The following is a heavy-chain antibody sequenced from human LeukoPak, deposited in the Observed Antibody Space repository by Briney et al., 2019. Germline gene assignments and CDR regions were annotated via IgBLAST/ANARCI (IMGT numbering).Heavy chain of an antibody. J-gene: IGHJ4*02. D-gene: IGHD2-2*01. CDR1: GFTFSSYG. CDR2: IRYDGSNK. CDR3: ARDRYESYQLLCRWGQQLVGPTYFDY. V-gene: IGHV3-30*02. Sequence: GGSLRLSCAASGFTFSSYGMHWVRQAPGKGLEWVAFIRYDGSNKYYADSVKGRFTISRDNSKNTLYLQMNSLRAEDTAVYYCARDRYESYQLLCRWGQQLVGPTYFDYWGQGTLVTVSS.